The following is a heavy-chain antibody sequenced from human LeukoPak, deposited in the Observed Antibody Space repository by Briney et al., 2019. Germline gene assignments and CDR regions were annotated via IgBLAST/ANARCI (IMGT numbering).Heavy chain of an antibody. D-gene: IGHD6-19*01. CDR3: ARDEAVAGTDYYYYGMDV. V-gene: IGHV3-48*01. CDR1: GFTFSSYS. CDR2: ISSSSSTL. J-gene: IGHJ6*02. Sequence: GGSLRLSCAASGFTFSSYSMNWVRQAPGKGLEWVSYISSSSSTLYYADSVKGRFTISRDNAKNSLYLQMNSLRAEDTAVYYCARDEAVAGTDYYYYGMDVWGQGTTVTVSS.